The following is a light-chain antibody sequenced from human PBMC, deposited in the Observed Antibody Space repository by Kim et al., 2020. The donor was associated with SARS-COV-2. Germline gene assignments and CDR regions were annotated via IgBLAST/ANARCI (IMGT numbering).Light chain of an antibody. CDR3: SAWDSTVGVWV. J-gene: IGLJ3*02. CDR2: RNN. V-gene: IGLV10-54*01. CDR1: NNNVGYEG. Sequence: QAGLTQPPSVSKGLRQTATLTCTGNNNNVGYEGGSWVQQHQGHPPKLLSYRNNSRPSGISERFSASRSGSTTSLTITGLQPDDEADYYCSAWDSTVGVWVFGGGTQLTVL.